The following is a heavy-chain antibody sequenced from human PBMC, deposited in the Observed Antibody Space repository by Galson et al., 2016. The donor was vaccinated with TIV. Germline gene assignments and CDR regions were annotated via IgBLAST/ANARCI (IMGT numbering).Heavy chain of an antibody. CDR1: GFTFSDHY. V-gene: IGHV3-72*01. Sequence: SLRLSCATSGFTFSDHYMDWVRQAPGKGLEWVGRTRNKAQSYTTEYAASVKGRFTISRDDSKKSLYLQMNSLRAEDTAVYYCTKDSSVSVVVTAKGFDYWGQGTLVTVSS. J-gene: IGHJ4*02. CDR3: TKDSSVSVVVTAKGFDY. CDR2: TRNKAQSYTT. D-gene: IGHD2-15*01.